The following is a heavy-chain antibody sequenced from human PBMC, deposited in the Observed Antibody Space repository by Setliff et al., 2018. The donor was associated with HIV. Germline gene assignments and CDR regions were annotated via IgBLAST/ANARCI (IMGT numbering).Heavy chain of an antibody. CDR2: IYPGDSDT. CDR3: ARELLRSWDGSENSYKPYYFDY. V-gene: IGHV5-51*01. CDR1: GYSFTNYW. J-gene: IGHJ4*02. D-gene: IGHD3-10*01. Sequence: GESLKISWKGSGYSFTNYWIGWVRQMPGKGLEWMGIIYPGDSDTRYSPSFQGQVTISADKSISTAYLQWSSLKTSDAAIYYCARELLRSWDGSENSYKPYYFDYWGQGTLVTVSS.